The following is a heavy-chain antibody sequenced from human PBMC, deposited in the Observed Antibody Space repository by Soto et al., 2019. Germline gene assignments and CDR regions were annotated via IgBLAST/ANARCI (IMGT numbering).Heavy chain of an antibody. CDR1: GFTFSDYY. V-gene: IGHV3-11*01. D-gene: IGHD2-15*01. CDR2: ISSSGSTI. Sequence: QVPLVESGGGLVKPGGSLRLSCAASGFTFSDYYMSWIRQAPGKGLEWVSYISSSGSTIYYADSVKGRFTISRDNAKNSLYLQMNSLRAEDTAVYYCAATADIVVVVAQSMDVWGQGTTVTVSS. CDR3: AATADIVVVVAQSMDV. J-gene: IGHJ6*02.